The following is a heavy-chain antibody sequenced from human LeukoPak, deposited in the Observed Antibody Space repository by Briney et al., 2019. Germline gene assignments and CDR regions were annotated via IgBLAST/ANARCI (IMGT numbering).Heavy chain of an antibody. CDR2: IYHRGTT. Sequence: SETLSLTCSVSGFFVSSGYYWGWIRQPPGKGLEWIGSIYHRGTTYYNPSLKSRVSMSVDRSKNQFPLKLTSVTAADTAVYYCAKSNGYGLVDIWGQGTMVTVSS. CDR1: GFFVSSGYY. V-gene: IGHV4-38-2*02. D-gene: IGHD3-10*01. J-gene: IGHJ3*02. CDR3: AKSNGYGLVDI.